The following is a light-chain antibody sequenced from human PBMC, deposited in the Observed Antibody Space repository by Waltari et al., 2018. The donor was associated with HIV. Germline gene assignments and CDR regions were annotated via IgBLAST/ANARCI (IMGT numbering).Light chain of an antibody. Sequence: QSALTQPRSVSGSPGQSVTISCTGTSSDVGAYHYVSLYQQHPGKAPKLMIYDVTKRPSVVPDRFSGSKSGNTASLTISGLQAEDEADYYCCSYAGSSYVFGTGTNVTVL. V-gene: IGLV2-11*01. J-gene: IGLJ1*01. CDR1: SSDVGAYHY. CDR2: DVT. CDR3: CSYAGSSYV.